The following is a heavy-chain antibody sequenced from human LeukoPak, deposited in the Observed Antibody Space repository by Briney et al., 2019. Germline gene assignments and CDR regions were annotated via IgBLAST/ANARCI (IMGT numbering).Heavy chain of an antibody. D-gene: IGHD2-8*02. CDR2: IFYGGNT. V-gene: IGHV4-59*01. Sequence: SETLSLTCSVSGGSISGYFWSWIREPPGRGLEWIGYIFYGGNTKYNPSLKSRVAMSADASKNQYSLSLSSVTAADTAIYYCARGRYCAGGGCRLFDFWGQGTLVGVS. CDR1: GGSISGYF. J-gene: IGHJ4*02. CDR3: ARGRYCAGGGCRLFDF.